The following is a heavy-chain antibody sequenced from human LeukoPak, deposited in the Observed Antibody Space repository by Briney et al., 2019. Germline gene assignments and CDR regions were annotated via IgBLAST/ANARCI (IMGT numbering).Heavy chain of an antibody. V-gene: IGHV4-39*07. Sequence: PSETLSLTCTVSGGSISSSSYYWGWIRQPPGKGLEWIGSIYYSGSTYYNPSLKSRVTISVDTSKNQFSLKLSSVTAADTAVYYCARDPPGSGFSLDYWGQGTPVTVSS. D-gene: IGHD3-22*01. CDR2: IYYSGST. CDR1: GGSISSSSYY. J-gene: IGHJ4*02. CDR3: ARDPPGSGFSLDY.